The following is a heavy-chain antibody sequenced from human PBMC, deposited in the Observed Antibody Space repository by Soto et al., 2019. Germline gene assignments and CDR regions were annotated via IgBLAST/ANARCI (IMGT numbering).Heavy chain of an antibody. Sequence: QVQLVESGGGVVQPGRSLRLSCAASGFTFSSYAMHWVRQAPGKGLEWVAVILYDGSNKYYADSVKGRFTISRDNSKNTLYLQMNSLRAEDTAVYYCARRRGGGVPFDYWGQGTLVTVSS. CDR3: ARRRGGGVPFDY. V-gene: IGHV3-30-3*01. CDR2: ILYDGSNK. CDR1: GFTFSSYA. D-gene: IGHD3-16*01. J-gene: IGHJ4*02.